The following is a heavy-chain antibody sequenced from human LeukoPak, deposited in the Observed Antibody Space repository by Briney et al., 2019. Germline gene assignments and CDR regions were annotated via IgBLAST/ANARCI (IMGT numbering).Heavy chain of an antibody. V-gene: IGHV3-72*01. CDR2: TRNKANSYTT. J-gene: IGHJ4*02. CDR3: ARVKPAGAWLGYFDY. D-gene: IGHD6-19*01. Sequence: GGSLRLSCAASGFTFSDHYMDWVRQAPGKGLEWVGRTRNKANSYTTEYAASVKGRFTISRDDSKNSLYLQMNSLKTEDTAVYYCARVKPAGAWLGYFDYWGQGTLVTVSS. CDR1: GFTFSDHY.